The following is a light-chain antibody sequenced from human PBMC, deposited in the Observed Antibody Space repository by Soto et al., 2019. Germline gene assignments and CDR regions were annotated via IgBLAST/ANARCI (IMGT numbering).Light chain of an antibody. Sequence: VVMTQSPLSLPVTLGQPASISCSPTHSLVYADGNTYLQWFQQRQGQSPRRXIFGASFRETGIPDRFSGSGSGTEFTLTISRLEPEDFAVYYCQQYGSSTTTFGQGTKVDIK. V-gene: IGKV2-30*01. J-gene: IGKJ1*01. CDR3: QQYGSSTTT. CDR2: GAS. CDR1: HSLVYADGNTY.